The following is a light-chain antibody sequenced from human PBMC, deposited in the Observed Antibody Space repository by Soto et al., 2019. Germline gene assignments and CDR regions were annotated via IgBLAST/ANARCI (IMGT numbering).Light chain of an antibody. Sequence: QSVLTQPPSASGSPDQSVTISATGTSSDVGGYTYVSWYQQHPGKAPKLMIYEVSKRPSGVPDRFSGSKSGNTASLTVSGLQAEDEADYYCSSYAGSNNVFGTGTKVTVL. CDR2: EVS. CDR1: SSDVGGYTY. V-gene: IGLV2-8*01. J-gene: IGLJ1*01. CDR3: SSYAGSNNV.